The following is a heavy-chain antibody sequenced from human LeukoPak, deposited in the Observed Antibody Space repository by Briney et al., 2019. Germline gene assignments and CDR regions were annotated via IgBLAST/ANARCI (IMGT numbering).Heavy chain of an antibody. V-gene: IGHV1-46*04. J-gene: IGHJ4*02. D-gene: IGHD1-1*01. CDR1: GFTFTSYY. CDR2: INPSGDTT. Sequence: ASVKVSCTASGFTFTSYYMHWVRQAPGQGLEWMGIINPSGDTTSYAQTLQGRVTMTRDTSTSTVYMELSSLRSEDTAVYYCASDAGTLGDWGQGTLVTVSS. CDR3: ASDAGTLGD.